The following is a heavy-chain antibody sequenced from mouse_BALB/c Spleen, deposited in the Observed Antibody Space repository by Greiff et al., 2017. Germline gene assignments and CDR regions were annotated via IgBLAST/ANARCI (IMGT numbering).Heavy chain of an antibody. Sequence: DVMLVESGGGLVKPGGSLKLSCAASGFTFSDYYMYWVRQTPEKRLEWVATISDGGSYTYYPDSVKGRFTISRDNAKNNLYLQMSSLKSEDTAMYYCARENYGSPFDYWGQGTTLTVSS. J-gene: IGHJ2*01. V-gene: IGHV5-4*02. CDR3: ARENYGSPFDY. D-gene: IGHD1-2*01. CDR1: GFTFSDYY. CDR2: ISDGGSYT.